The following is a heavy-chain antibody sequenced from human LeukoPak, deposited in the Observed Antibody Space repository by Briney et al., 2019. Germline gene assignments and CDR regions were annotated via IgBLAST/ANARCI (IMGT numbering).Heavy chain of an antibody. J-gene: IGHJ5*02. Sequence: ASVKVSCKASGYTFTSYYMHWVRQAPGQGLEWMGIINPSGGSTSYAQKFQGRVTMTRDTSISTAYMELSRLRSEDMAVYYCARGPRRNWFDPWGQGTLVTVSS. CDR1: GYTFTSYY. V-gene: IGHV1-46*01. CDR3: ARGPRRNWFDP. CDR2: INPSGGST.